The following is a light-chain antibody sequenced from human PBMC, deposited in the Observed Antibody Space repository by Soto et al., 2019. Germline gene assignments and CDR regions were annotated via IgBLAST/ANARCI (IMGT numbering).Light chain of an antibody. Sequence: QSVLTQPPSASGTPGQRATISCSGSNSNIGTNAVYWFQHLPGLAPKVLIYRDDQRPSGVSDRFSGSKSGTSCSLAISGLRSEDEADYSCASWDDTLNAVVFGGGTKLTVL. J-gene: IGLJ3*02. CDR2: RDD. CDR1: NSNIGTNA. V-gene: IGLV1-47*01. CDR3: ASWDDTLNAVV.